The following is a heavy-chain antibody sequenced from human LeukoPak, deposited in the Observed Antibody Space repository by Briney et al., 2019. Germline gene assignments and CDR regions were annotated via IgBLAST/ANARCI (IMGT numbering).Heavy chain of an antibody. J-gene: IGHJ3*02. D-gene: IGHD6-19*01. CDR3: ARETRAVAGTGAFDI. CDR2: IYYSGST. Sequence: SETLSLTCTVSGGSISSYYWSWIRQPPGKGLEWIGYIYYSGSTNYNPSLKSRVTISVDTSKNQFSLKLSSVTAADTAVYYCARETRAVAGTGAFDIWGQGAMVTVSS. V-gene: IGHV4-59*01. CDR1: GGSISSYY.